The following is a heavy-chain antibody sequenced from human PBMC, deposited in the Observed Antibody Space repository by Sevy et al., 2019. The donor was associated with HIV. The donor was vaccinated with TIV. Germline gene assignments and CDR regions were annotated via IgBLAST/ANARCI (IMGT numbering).Heavy chain of an antibody. CDR2: IKSKTDGGTT. Sequence: GGSLRLSCAASGFTFSNAWMSWVRQAPGKGLEWVGRIKSKTDGGTTDYAAPVKGRFTISRDDSKNTLYLQMNSLKTEDTAVYYCTTVAYYDSSGYYYVEDYWGQGTLVTVSS. V-gene: IGHV3-15*01. CDR3: TTVAYYDSSGYYYVEDY. D-gene: IGHD3-22*01. J-gene: IGHJ4*02. CDR1: GFTFSNAW.